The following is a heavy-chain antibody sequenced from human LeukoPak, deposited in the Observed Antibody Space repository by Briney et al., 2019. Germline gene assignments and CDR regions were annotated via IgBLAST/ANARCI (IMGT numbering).Heavy chain of an antibody. CDR1: GGTFSSYA. V-gene: IGHV1-69*05. CDR2: IIPIFGTA. CDR3: ARDRESYYYDSSGYIDAFDI. J-gene: IGHJ3*02. D-gene: IGHD3-22*01. Sequence: ASVKVSCKASGGTFSSYAISWVRQAPGQGLEWMGGIIPIFGTANYAQKFQGRVTITTDESTSTAYMELSSLRSEDTAVYYCARDRESYYYDSSGYIDAFDIWGQGTMVTVSS.